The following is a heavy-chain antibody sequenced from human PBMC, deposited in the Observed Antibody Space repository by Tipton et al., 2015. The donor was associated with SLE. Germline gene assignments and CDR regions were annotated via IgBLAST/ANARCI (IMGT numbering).Heavy chain of an antibody. D-gene: IGHD3-10*01. Sequence: TLSLTCTVSGGSISSSSYYWGWIRQPPGKGLERIGSIYDSGSTYYNPSLNSRVSISLDSSKKQFSLSLSSVTAADTAVYYCTSGGFREPDDYYYGMDVWGQGTTVTVSS. CDR2: IYDSGST. V-gene: IGHV4-39*07. J-gene: IGHJ6*02. CDR1: GGSISSSSYY. CDR3: TSGGFREPDDYYYGMDV.